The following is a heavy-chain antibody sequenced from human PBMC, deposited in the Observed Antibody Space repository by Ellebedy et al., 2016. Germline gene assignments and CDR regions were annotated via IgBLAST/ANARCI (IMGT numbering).Heavy chain of an antibody. CDR2: VFHTGTT. CDR1: GGSVSSDY. Sequence: SETLSLTCNVSGGSVSSDYWNWIRRPPGKGLEWIGYVFHTGTTHYNPSLKSRVTMSVDTSKRQFSLRLTSVTAADTAVYYCAKWNVDWYAFDVWGQGTLVTVSS. D-gene: IGHD1-1*01. J-gene: IGHJ3*01. V-gene: IGHV4-59*02. CDR3: AKWNVDWYAFDV.